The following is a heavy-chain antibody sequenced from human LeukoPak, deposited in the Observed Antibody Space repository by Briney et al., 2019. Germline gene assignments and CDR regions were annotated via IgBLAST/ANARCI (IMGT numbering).Heavy chain of an antibody. J-gene: IGHJ5*02. CDR3: ARAYIAAAGPNWFDP. Sequence: ETLSLTCTVSGYSISSGYYWGWIRQPPGKGLEWIGSIYHSGSTYYNPSLKSRVTISVDTSKNQLSLKLSSVTAADTAVYYCARAYIAAAGPNWFDPWGQGTLVTVSS. D-gene: IGHD6-13*01. CDR2: IYHSGST. CDR1: GYSISSGYY. V-gene: IGHV4-38-2*02.